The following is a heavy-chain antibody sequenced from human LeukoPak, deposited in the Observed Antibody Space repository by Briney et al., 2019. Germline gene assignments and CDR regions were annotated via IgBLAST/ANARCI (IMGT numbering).Heavy chain of an antibody. CDR3: AKDRLAAASVAWFDP. CDR1: GFTFSSYA. V-gene: IGHV3-23*01. J-gene: IGHJ5*02. Sequence: SGGSLRLSCAASGFTFSSYAMSWVRQAPGKGLEWVAAISGSGGSTYYADSVKGRFTISRDNSKNTLYLQMNSLRAEDTAVYYCAKDRLAAASVAWFDPWGQGTLVTVSS. D-gene: IGHD6-13*01. CDR2: ISGSGGST.